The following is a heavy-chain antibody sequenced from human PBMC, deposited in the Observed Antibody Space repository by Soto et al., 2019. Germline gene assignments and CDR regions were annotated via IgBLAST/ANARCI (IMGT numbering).Heavy chain of an antibody. Sequence: QVQLVQSGAEVKKPGASVKVSCKASGYTFTSYYMHWVRQAPGQGLEWMGWINPNSGGTNYAQKFQGRVTMTRDTSISTAYMELSRLRSDDTAVYYCARGVPAANYYYYGMDVWGQGTTVTVSS. J-gene: IGHJ6*02. CDR3: ARGVPAANYYYYGMDV. V-gene: IGHV1-2*02. CDR2: INPNSGGT. D-gene: IGHD2-2*01. CDR1: GYTFTSYY.